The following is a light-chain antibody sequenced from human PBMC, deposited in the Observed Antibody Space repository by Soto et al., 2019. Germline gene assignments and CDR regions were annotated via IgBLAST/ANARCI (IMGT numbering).Light chain of an antibody. V-gene: IGKV3-15*01. CDR2: GAS. CDR3: QQYNTWYT. CDR1: QSVTSD. Sequence: EIVMTQSPATLSVSPGERVTLSCRASQSVTSDLAWYQQRPGQALRLLIYGASTRATGIPARFSGSGSGTEFTLTISSLQSEDLAVYYCQQYNTWYTFGQGTKL. J-gene: IGKJ2*01.